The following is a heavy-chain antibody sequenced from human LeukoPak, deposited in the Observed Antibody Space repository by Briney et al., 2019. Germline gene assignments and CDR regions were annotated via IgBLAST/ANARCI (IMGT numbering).Heavy chain of an antibody. D-gene: IGHD3-3*01. CDR3: ARDLTHYDFWSGYSEENWFDP. J-gene: IGHJ5*02. V-gene: IGHV3-21*01. Sequence: GGSLRLSCAASGFTFRSYSMNWVRQAPGRGLEGVSAISSSSSYIYYADSVKGRFTISRDNAKNSLYLQMNSLRAEDTAVYYCARDLTHYDFWSGYSEENWFDPWGQGTLATVSS. CDR2: ISSSSSYI. CDR1: GFTFRSYS.